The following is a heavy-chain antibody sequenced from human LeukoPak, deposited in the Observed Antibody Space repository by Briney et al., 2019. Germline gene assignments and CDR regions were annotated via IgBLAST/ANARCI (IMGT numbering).Heavy chain of an antibody. CDR1: GFTFSDYY. CDR3: ARDSWLLNPNHYYYYMDV. V-gene: IGHV3-11*01. CDR2: ISSSGSTI. D-gene: IGHD3-3*01. Sequence: PGGSLRLSCAASGFTFSDYYMSWIRQAPGKGLEWVTYISSSGSTIYYADSVKGRFTISRDNAENSLYLQMNSLRAEDTAVYYCARDSWLLNPNHYYYYMDVWGKGTTATVSS. J-gene: IGHJ6*03.